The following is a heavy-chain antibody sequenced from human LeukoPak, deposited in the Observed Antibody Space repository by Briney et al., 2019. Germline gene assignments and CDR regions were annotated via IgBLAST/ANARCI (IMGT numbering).Heavy chain of an antibody. CDR2: IYSGGST. CDR3: ARVTYYYDSSGYQRAIYYFDY. Sequence: GGSLRLSCAASEFSVGSNYMTWVRQAPGKGLEWVSLIYSGGSTYYADSVKGRFTISRDNSKNTLYLQMNSLRAEDTAVYYCARVTYYYDSSGYQRAIYYFDYWGQGTLVTVSS. D-gene: IGHD3-22*01. CDR1: EFSVGSNY. V-gene: IGHV3-66*01. J-gene: IGHJ4*02.